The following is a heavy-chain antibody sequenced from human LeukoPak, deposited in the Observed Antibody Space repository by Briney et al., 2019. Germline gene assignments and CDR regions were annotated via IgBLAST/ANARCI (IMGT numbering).Heavy chain of an antibody. D-gene: IGHD1-26*01. CDR1: GYTFTGYY. CDR3: ARGVGAIARVPKVRWFDP. V-gene: IGHV1-2*02. CDR2: INPNSGGT. Sequence: ASVKVSCKASGYTFTGYYMHWVRQAPGQGLEWMGWINPNSGGTNYAQKFQGRVTMTRDTSISTAYMELSRLRSDDTAVYYCARGVGAIARVPKVRWFDPWGQGTLVTVSS. J-gene: IGHJ5*02.